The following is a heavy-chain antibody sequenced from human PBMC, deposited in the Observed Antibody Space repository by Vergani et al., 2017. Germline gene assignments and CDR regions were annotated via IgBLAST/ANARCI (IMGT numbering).Heavy chain of an antibody. V-gene: IGHV4-59*01. CDR3: ARDRGGLGYLDY. D-gene: IGHD4-23*01. J-gene: IGHJ4*02. Sequence: QVQLQESGPGLVKPSETLSLTCTVSGGSISSYYWSWIRQPPGKGLEWIGYIYYSGSTNYNPSLKSRVTISVDTSKNQFSLKLSSVTAADTAVYYCARDRGGLGYLDYWGQGTLVTVSS. CDR1: GGSISSYY. CDR2: IYYSGST.